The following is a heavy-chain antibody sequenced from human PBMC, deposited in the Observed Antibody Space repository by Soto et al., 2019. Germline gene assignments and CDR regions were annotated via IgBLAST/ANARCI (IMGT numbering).Heavy chain of an antibody. CDR3: ATSRAATDLGNFDY. CDR1: GFTFSSYA. Sequence: EVQLLESGGGLVQPGGSLRLSCAASGFTFSSYAMSWVRQAPGKGLEWVSAISGSGGSTYYADSVKGRFTISRDNSKNTLYLQRNSLRAEDTAVYYCATSRAATDLGNFDYWGQGTLVTVSS. D-gene: IGHD2-15*01. V-gene: IGHV3-23*01. J-gene: IGHJ4*02. CDR2: ISGSGGST.